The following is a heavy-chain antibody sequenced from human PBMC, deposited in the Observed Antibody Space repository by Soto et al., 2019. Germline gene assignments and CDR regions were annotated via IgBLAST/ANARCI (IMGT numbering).Heavy chain of an antibody. J-gene: IGHJ3*02. D-gene: IGHD3-22*01. CDR3: AKDMTPNYSESNAYAAFDK. V-gene: IGHV3-9*01. CDR2: IGWDSDTI. CDR1: GFTFDDYA. Sequence: EVQLVEAGGGLVQPGRSLRLSCAGSGFTFDDYAMHWVRQAAGKGLEWVSGIGWDSDTIEYADSVQGRFTISRDNAKNSLYLQMNSLRLEDTALYFCAKDMTPNYSESNAYAAFDKWGLGTMITVSS.